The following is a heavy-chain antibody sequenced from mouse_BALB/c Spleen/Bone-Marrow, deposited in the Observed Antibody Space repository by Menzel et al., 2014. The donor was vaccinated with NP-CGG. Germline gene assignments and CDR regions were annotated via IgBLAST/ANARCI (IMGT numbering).Heavy chain of an antibody. V-gene: IGHV14-3*02. CDR2: IDPANGNT. J-gene: IGHJ1*01. CDR1: GFNIKDTY. Sequence: EVQLQQSGAELVKPGASVKLSCTASGFNIKDTYMHWVKQRPEQGLEWIGRIDPANGNTKYDPKFQGKATITADTSSNTAYLQLSSLTSEDTAVYYCASYRYAWYCDVWGAGTTVTVSS. D-gene: IGHD2-14*01. CDR3: ASYRYAWYCDV.